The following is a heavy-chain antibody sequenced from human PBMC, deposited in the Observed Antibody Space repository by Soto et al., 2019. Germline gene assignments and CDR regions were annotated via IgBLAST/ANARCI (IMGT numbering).Heavy chain of an antibody. V-gene: IGHV3-21*01. CDR2: ISSSSSYI. D-gene: IGHD6-13*01. Sequence: GGSLRLSCAASGFTFSSYSMNWVRQAPGKGLEWVPSISSSSSYIYYADSVKGRFTISRDNAKNSLHLQMNSLRAEDTAVYYCAREPAAGIAAADKEYFQHWGQGTLVTVSS. CDR3: AREPAAGIAAADKEYFQH. J-gene: IGHJ1*01. CDR1: GFTFSSYS.